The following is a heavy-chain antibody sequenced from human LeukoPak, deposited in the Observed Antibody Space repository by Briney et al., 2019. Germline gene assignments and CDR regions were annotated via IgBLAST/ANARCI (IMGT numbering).Heavy chain of an antibody. V-gene: IGHV3-21*01. CDR3: TRDRPTGASRVFVVQ. CDR1: GFTFSSYA. CDR2: MSSGRGYI. J-gene: IGHJ4*02. D-gene: IGHD3-3*01. Sequence: GGSLRLSCAASGFTFSSYAMTWVRQAPGKGLEWVSSMSSGRGYIYYADSVRGRFTISRGNAKNSLYLLMNSLRAEDTAVYYCTRDRPTGASRVFVVQWGQGTLVTVSS.